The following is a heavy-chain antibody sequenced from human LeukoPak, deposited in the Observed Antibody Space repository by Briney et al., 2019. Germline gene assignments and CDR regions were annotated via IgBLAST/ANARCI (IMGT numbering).Heavy chain of an antibody. J-gene: IGHJ4*02. V-gene: IGHV4-30-2*01. Sequence: PSETLSRTCTVSGGSISSGGYSWSWIRQPPGKALEWIGYIYHSGSTYYNPSLKSRVTISMDRSKNQFSLSLTSVTAADTAVYYCARGGSYCGDDCSDFDYWGQGTLVTVSS. CDR3: ARGGSYCGDDCSDFDY. CDR1: GGSISSGGYS. CDR2: IYHSGST. D-gene: IGHD2-21*01.